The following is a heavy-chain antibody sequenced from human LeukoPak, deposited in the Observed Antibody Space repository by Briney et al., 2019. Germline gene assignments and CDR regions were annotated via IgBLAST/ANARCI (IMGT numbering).Heavy chain of an antibody. CDR1: GGSFSGYY. Sequence: KPSETLSLTCAVYGGSFSGYYWSWIRQPPGKGLEWIGEINHSGSTNYNPSLKSRVTISVDTSKNQFSLKLSSVTAADTAVYYCASCSGRGAYYYYGMDVWGQGTTVTVSS. J-gene: IGHJ6*02. D-gene: IGHD2-8*02. CDR2: INHSGST. V-gene: IGHV4-34*01. CDR3: ASCSGRGAYYYYGMDV.